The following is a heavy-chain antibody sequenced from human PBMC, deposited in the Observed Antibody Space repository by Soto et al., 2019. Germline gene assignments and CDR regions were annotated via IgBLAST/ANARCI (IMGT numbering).Heavy chain of an antibody. CDR1: GYTFTSSY. J-gene: IGHJ4*02. D-gene: IGHD3-16*01. V-gene: IGHV1-69*13. CDR3: ARTAPMDAGDKYYYDF. CDR2: IIPFFGSA. Sequence: GASVKVSCKASGYTFTSSYLHSARQATGQGLEWRGGIIPFFGSAEYSQKFEDRITITADESTNTVYMDLRSLTSEDTAIYYCARTAPMDAGDKYYYDFWGQGALVSVSS.